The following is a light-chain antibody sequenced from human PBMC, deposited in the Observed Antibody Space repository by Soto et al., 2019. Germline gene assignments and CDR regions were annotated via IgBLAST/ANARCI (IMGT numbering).Light chain of an antibody. V-gene: IGKV1-9*01. CDR3: HQLNSYPPYT. CDR2: AAS. J-gene: IGKJ2*01. Sequence: DIQLTQSPSFLSASVGDRVTITCRASQGISSYLAWYQQKPGKTPKLLIYAASTLQSGVPSRFSGSGSGTEFTLTISSRQPEDYATYYCHQLNSYPPYTFGPGTKMEIK. CDR1: QGISSY.